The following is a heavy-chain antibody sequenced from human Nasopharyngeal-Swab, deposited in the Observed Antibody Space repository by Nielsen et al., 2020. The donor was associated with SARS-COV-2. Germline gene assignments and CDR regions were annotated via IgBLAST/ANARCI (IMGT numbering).Heavy chain of an antibody. J-gene: IGHJ4*02. D-gene: IGHD1-20*01. Sequence: WIRQPPGKGLEWIGSIYHSGSTYYNPSLKSRVTISVDTSKNQFSLKLSSVTAADTAVYYCARVSVMYNWKGVADYWGQGTLVTVSS. V-gene: IGHV4-38-2*02. CDR2: IYHSGST. CDR3: ARVSVMYNWKGVADY.